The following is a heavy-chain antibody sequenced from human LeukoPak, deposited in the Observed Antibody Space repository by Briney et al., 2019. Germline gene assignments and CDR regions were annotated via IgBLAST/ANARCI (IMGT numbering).Heavy chain of an antibody. D-gene: IGHD4/OR15-4a*01. CDR3: ASGDYGDPPLNY. CDR2: INPNTGGT. Sequence: GASVKVSCKASLYTFIGYFMHWVRPAPREGLQWVGWINPNTGGTHNAQKFQGRVTMARDTSISTAYMERSRLRSDDTAVYYCASGDYGDPPLNYWGQGTLVTVSS. CDR1: LYTFIGYF. V-gene: IGHV1-2*02. J-gene: IGHJ4*02.